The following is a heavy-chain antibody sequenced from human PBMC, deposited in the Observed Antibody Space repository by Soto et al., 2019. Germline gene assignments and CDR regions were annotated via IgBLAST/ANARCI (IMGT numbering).Heavy chain of an antibody. CDR3: ASEGEGSVVTSSGCEAWYFDP. CDR1: GGSISSGDYY. CDR2: IYYSGST. V-gene: IGHV4-30-4*01. J-gene: IGHJ2*01. D-gene: IGHD2-21*02. Sequence: QVQLQESGPGLVKPSQTLSLTCTVSGGSISSGDYYWSWIRQPPGKGLEWIGYIYYSGSTYYNPSLKSRVTLSVPTYKNQFSLKLSSVTAADTAVYYCASEGEGSVVTSSGCEAWYFDPWGRGTLVTVSS.